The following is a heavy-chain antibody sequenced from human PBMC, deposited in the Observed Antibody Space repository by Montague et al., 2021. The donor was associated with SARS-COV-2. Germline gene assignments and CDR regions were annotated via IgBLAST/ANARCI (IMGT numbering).Heavy chain of an antibody. Sequence: SETLSLTCTVSGDSVSSGSYYWSWIRQPPGKGLEWIGYIYYSGSTNYNPSLKSRVTISVDTSKNQFSLKLSSVTAADTAVYYCARHPWYITIFGVVTRYGMDVWGQGTTVTVSS. V-gene: IGHV4-61*01. D-gene: IGHD3-3*01. CDR1: GDSVSSGSYY. CDR2: IYYSGST. CDR3: ARHPWYITIFGVVTRYGMDV. J-gene: IGHJ6*02.